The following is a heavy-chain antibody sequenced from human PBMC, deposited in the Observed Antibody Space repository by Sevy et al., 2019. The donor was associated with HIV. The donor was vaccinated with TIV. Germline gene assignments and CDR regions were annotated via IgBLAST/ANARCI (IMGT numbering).Heavy chain of an antibody. J-gene: IGHJ4*02. D-gene: IGHD2-21*02. V-gene: IGHV1-46*01. Sequence: ASVKVSCKASGYTFTSYYMHWVRQAPGQGLEWMGIINPSGGSTSYAQKFQGRVTMTRDTSTSTVYMELSSLRSEDTAVYYCARGDRRHIVVVTVRRWGARDNHFDYWGQGTLVTVSS. CDR2: INPSGGST. CDR1: GYTFTSYY. CDR3: ARGDRRHIVVVTVRRWGARDNHFDY.